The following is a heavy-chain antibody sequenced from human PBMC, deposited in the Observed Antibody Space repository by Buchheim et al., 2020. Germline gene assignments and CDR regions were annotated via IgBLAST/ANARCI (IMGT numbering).Heavy chain of an antibody. CDR1: GYTFTGYY. CDR3: AREPLKDYYDSSGYYFDY. J-gene: IGHJ4*02. CDR2: INPKSGGT. D-gene: IGHD3-22*01. Sequence: QVLVVQSGAEVKKSGASVKVSCKASGYTFTGYYMHWVRQAPGQGLEWMGWINPKSGGTNSAQKFQGRVIMTRDTSISTAYLELSRLNSDDTAVYYCAREPLKDYYDSSGYYFDYWGLGTL. V-gene: IGHV1-2*02.